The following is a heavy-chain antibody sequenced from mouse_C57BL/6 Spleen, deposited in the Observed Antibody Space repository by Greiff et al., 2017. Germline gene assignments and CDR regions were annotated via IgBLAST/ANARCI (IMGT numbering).Heavy chain of an antibody. Sequence: EVQGVESGGGLVKPGGSLKLSCAASGFTFSDYGMHWVRQAPEKGLEWVAYISSGSSTIYYADTVKGRFTISRDNAKNTLFLQMTSLRSEDTAMYYCARPLYYGNYPFDYWGQGTTLTVSS. V-gene: IGHV5-17*01. J-gene: IGHJ2*01. D-gene: IGHD2-1*01. CDR2: ISSGSSTI. CDR1: GFTFSDYG. CDR3: ARPLYYGNYPFDY.